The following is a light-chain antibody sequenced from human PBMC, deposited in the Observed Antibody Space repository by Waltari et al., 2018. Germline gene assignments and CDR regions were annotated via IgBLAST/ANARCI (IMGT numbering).Light chain of an antibody. CDR2: GAS. Sequence: EIVLTQSPGTLSLSVGERATVSCRASESVSRALAWYQQKPGQAPRLLIYGASTRATGIPDRFSGSGSGTDFSLTISRLEPDYFAVYYCQHYLRLPVTFGQGTTVEI. V-gene: IGKV3-20*01. CDR1: ESVSRA. J-gene: IGKJ1*01. CDR3: QHYLRLPVT.